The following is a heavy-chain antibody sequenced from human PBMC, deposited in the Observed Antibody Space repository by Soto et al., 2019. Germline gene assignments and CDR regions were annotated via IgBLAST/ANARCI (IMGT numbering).Heavy chain of an antibody. CDR2: ISYDGSNK. V-gene: IGHV3-30*18. CDR3: AKDQAAELRKSFYYFDY. J-gene: IGHJ4*02. CDR1: GFTFSSYG. D-gene: IGHD1-7*01. Sequence: GGSLRLSCAASGFTFSSYGMHWVRQAPGEGLEWVAVISYDGSNKYYADSVKGRFTISRDNSKNTLYLQMNSLRAEDTAVYYCAKDQAAELRKSFYYFDYWGQGT.